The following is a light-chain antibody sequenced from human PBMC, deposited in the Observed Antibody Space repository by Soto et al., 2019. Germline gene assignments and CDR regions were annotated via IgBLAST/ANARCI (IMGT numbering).Light chain of an antibody. CDR3: QQHGSSPWT. CDR2: GAS. J-gene: IGKJ1*01. CDR1: QSVRSSY. V-gene: IGKV3-20*01. Sequence: EIVLTQSPGTLSLSPGERATLSCRASQSVRSSYLAWYQQKPGQAPRLLIYGASSRATGIPDRFSGSGSGTDFILTISRLAPEDFAVYYCQQHGSSPWTFGQGTKVEIK.